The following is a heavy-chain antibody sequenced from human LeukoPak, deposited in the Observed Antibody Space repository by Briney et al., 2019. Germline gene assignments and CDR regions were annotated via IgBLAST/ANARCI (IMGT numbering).Heavy chain of an antibody. D-gene: IGHD5-12*01. J-gene: IGHJ4*02. CDR3: ARVGPSDSGYDSTGLDY. V-gene: IGHV3-30*02. Sequence: QPGGSLRLSCAASGFTFSSYGMHWVRQAPGKGLEWVAFIRYDGSNKYYADSVKGRFTISRDNSKNTLYLQMGSLRAEDMAVYYCARVGPSDSGYDSTGLDYWGQGTLVTVSS. CDR1: GFTFSSYG. CDR2: IRYDGSNK.